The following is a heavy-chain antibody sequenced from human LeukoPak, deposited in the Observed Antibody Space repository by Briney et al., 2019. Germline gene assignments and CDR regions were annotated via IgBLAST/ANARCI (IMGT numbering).Heavy chain of an antibody. CDR3: ARNIVVVPAATHHNWFDP. V-gene: IGHV1-69*06. CDR1: GGTFSSYA. CDR2: IIPIFGTA. D-gene: IGHD2-2*01. J-gene: IGHJ5*02. Sequence: SVKVSCKASGGTFSSYAISWVRQAPGQGLEWMGGIIPIFGTANYAQKFQGRVTITADKSTSTAYMELSSLRSEDTAVYYCARNIVVVPAATHHNWFDPWGQGTLVTVSS.